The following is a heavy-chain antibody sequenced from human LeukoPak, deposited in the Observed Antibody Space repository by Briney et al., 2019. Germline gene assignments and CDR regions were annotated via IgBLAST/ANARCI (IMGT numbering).Heavy chain of an antibody. D-gene: IGHD2/OR15-2a*01. V-gene: IGHV3-30*09. CDR2: ISYDGSNK. CDR3: ARNNYFFDY. Sequence: GGSLRLSCAASGFTFSSYAMHWVRQAPGKGLEWVAVISYDGSNKYYADSVKGRFAISRDNSKNTLYLQMNSLRAEDTAVYYCARNNYFFDYWGQGTLVTVSS. J-gene: IGHJ4*02. CDR1: GFTFSSYA.